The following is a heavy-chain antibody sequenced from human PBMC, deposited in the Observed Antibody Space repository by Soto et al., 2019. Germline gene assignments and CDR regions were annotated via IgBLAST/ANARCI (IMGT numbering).Heavy chain of an antibody. CDR3: ARGRFLEWTYAQNWFDP. Sequence: SETLSLTCAVYGGSFSGYYWSWIRQPPGKGLEWIGYIYYSGSTNYNPSLKSRVTISVDTSKNQFSLKLSSVTAADTAVYYCARGRFLEWTYAQNWFDPWGQGTLVTVSS. V-gene: IGHV4-59*08. J-gene: IGHJ5*02. CDR1: GGSFSGYY. D-gene: IGHD3-3*01. CDR2: IYYSGST.